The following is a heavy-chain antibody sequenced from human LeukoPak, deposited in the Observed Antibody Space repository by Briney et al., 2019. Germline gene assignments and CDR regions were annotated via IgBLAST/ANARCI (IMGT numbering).Heavy chain of an antibody. D-gene: IGHD6-13*01. Sequence: PGGSLRLSCAASGFTFSSYDMHWVRQATGKGLEWVSGIGTAGDTYHLGSVKGRFTISRESAKNSLYLQMNSLRAGDTAVYYCARASRSAAADFDYWGQGTLVTVSS. CDR3: ARASRSAAADFDY. CDR1: GFTFSSYD. J-gene: IGHJ4*02. V-gene: IGHV3-13*01. CDR2: IGTAGDT.